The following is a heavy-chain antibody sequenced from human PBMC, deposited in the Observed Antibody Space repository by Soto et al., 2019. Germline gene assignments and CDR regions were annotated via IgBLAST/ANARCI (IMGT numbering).Heavy chain of an antibody. V-gene: IGHV4-59*01. CDR1: GGSITSFY. CDR3: ARMSSSSWFFDY. Sequence: PSETLSLTCTVSGGSITSFYWSWIRQPPGKGLQWIGDIYYTGSTNYNPSLRSRVTISVDTSKNQFSLNLSSVTAADTAVYYCARMSSSSWFFDYWGQGTLVTVSS. CDR2: IYYTGST. J-gene: IGHJ4*02. D-gene: IGHD6-13*01.